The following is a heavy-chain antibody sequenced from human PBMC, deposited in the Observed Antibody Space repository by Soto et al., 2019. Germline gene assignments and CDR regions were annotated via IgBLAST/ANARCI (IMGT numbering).Heavy chain of an antibody. CDR2: IYWDDDK. D-gene: IGHD6-13*01. CDR1: GFSLSTSGVG. CDR3: AHRHSSSWSAVGAFDI. J-gene: IGHJ3*02. Sequence: QITLKESGPTLVKPTQTLTLTCTFSGFSLSTSGVGVGWIRQPPGKALEWLALIYWDDDKRYSPSMKSRLTITKDTSKNHVVLTITNMDPVDTATYYCAHRHSSSWSAVGAFDIRGQGTMVTVSS. V-gene: IGHV2-5*02.